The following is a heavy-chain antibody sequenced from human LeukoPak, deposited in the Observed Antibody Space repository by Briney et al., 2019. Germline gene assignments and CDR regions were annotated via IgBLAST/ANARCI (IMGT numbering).Heavy chain of an antibody. Sequence: SETLSLTCTVSGGSISSYYWTWIRQPAGKGLEWIGRIYTSGSTNYNPSLKSQVTISLDTSKNQFSLKLNSLTAAYTAVYYCARDAPGCSGGSCYFDYWGQGTLVTVSS. J-gene: IGHJ4*02. D-gene: IGHD2-15*01. CDR3: ARDAPGCSGGSCYFDY. V-gene: IGHV4-4*07. CDR2: IYTSGST. CDR1: GGSISSYY.